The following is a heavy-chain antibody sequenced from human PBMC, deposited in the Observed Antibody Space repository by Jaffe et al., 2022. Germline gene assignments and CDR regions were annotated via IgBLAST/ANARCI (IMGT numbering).Heavy chain of an antibody. CDR2: IYWNDDK. Sequence: QITLKESGPTLVKPTQTLTLTCTFSGFSLSTSGVGVGWIRQPPGKALEWLALIYWNDDKRYSPSLKSRLTITKDTSKNQVVLTMTNMDPVDTATYYCAHRRVGPTYYDFWSGYWRYNWFDPWGQGTLVTVSS. D-gene: IGHD3-3*01. CDR3: AHRRVGPTYYDFWSGYWRYNWFDP. CDR1: GFSLSTSGVG. V-gene: IGHV2-5*01. J-gene: IGHJ5*02.